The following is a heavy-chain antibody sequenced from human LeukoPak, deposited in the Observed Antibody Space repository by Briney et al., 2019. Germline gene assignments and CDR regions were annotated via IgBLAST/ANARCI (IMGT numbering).Heavy chain of an antibody. D-gene: IGHD3-3*01. CDR2: NSVSGHTT. V-gene: IGHV3-23*01. CDR1: GFAFNTYA. CDR3: MTYYDLRSGYYTGVNY. J-gene: IGHJ4*02. Sequence: PGGSLRLSCVASGFAFNTYAMSWVRQAPGRGLEWVSGNSVSGHTTYYADSVKGRFTISRDNAKNSLYLQMNSLRAEDTAVYYCMTYYDLRSGYYTGVNYWGQGTLVTVSS.